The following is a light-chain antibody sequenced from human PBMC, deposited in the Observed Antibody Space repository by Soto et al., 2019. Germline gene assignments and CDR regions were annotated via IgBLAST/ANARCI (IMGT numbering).Light chain of an antibody. CDR1: SSNIGAGYD. V-gene: IGLV1-40*01. Sequence: QAVVTQPPSVSGAPGQRVTISCTGSSSNIGAGYDVHWYQQLPGTAPKLLIYGNSNRPSGVPDRFSGSKSGTSASLAITGLQAEDEADYYCQSYDSSLSGYVEFGGGTKLTVL. J-gene: IGLJ2*01. CDR2: GNS. CDR3: QSYDSSLSGYVE.